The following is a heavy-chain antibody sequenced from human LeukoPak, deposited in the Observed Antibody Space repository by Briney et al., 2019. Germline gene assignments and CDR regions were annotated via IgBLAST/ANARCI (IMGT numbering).Heavy chain of an antibody. D-gene: IGHD3-10*01. CDR3: TTGYYYGSGSPDY. J-gene: IGHJ4*02. CDR2: IKSRTEGGTT. CDR1: GFTFSNAW. V-gene: IGHV3-15*01. Sequence: GGSVRLSCAASGFTFSNAWMNWVRQAPGKGLEWVGRIKSRTEGGTTDYAAPVKGRFTISRDASKNTLYLQMNSLKTEDTAVYYCTTGYYYGSGSPDYWGQGTLVTVSS.